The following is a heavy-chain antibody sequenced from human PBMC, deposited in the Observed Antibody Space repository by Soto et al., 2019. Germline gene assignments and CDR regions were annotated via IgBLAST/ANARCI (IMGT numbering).Heavy chain of an antibody. J-gene: IGHJ4*02. V-gene: IGHV3-74*01. CDR3: TKDTFGGRDS. Sequence: XXPGKXLVXVSXIDPYGTGIXXAXXXRGRFTISRDNAKSTVYLQXSXXXXEDTAVYYCTKDTFGGRDSWGQGTLVTVSS. D-gene: IGHD3-16*01. CDR2: IDPYGTGI.